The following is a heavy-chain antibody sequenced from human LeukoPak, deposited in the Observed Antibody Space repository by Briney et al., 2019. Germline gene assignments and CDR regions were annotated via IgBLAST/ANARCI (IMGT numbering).Heavy chain of an antibody. J-gene: IGHJ3*02. CDR1: GYTFSNYG. CDR2: IIAYNGDI. D-gene: IGHD4-17*01. CDR3: ARDMPETTVLGAFDI. V-gene: IGHV1-18*01. Sequence: ASVKVSCKASGYTFSNYGITWVRQAPGQGLEWMGWIIAYNGDINYAQKVQGRVTMTTDTSTSTAYMELRSLRSDDTAVYYCARDMPETTVLGAFDIWGQGTMVTVSS.